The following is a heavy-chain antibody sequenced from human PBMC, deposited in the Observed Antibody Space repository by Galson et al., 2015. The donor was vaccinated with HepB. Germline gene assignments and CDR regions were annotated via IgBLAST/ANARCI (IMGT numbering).Heavy chain of an antibody. CDR3: AREPVGHDAFDI. D-gene: IGHD1-14*01. V-gene: IGHV3-33*01. CDR2: IWYDGSNK. Sequence: SLRLSCAASGFTFSSYGMHWVRQAPGKGLEWVAVIWYDGSNKYYADSVKGRFTISRDNSKNTLYLQMNSLRAEDTAVYYCAREPVGHDAFDIWGQGTMVTVSS. J-gene: IGHJ3*02. CDR1: GFTFSSYG.